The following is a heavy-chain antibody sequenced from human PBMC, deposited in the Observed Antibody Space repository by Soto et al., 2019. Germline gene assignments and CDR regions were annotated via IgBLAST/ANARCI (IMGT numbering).Heavy chain of an antibody. CDR1: GLTFRGNA. CDR2: VSGSGEMT. D-gene: IGHD1-20*01. V-gene: IGHV3-23*01. Sequence: EVQLLESGGDWVQPGGSLRLACEASGLTFRGNAMSWVRQAPGKGLEWVSSVSGSGEMTHYADSVKGRFTNSRDNSKNMLYLQMESLRVEDTAVYYCARSEMTYNWNDWGQGTLVTVSS. CDR3: ARSEMTYNWND. J-gene: IGHJ4*02.